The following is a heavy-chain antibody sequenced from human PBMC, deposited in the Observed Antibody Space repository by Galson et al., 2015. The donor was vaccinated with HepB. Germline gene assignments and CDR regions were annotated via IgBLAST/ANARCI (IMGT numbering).Heavy chain of an antibody. D-gene: IGHD1-20*01. CDR1: GDSVSSNIDA. Sequence: CAISGDSVSSNIDAWNWIRQSPSRGLEWLGRTYYRSKWFNEYSVSVESRISINPDTSNNQFSLHLNSVTPEDTAVYYCARGRYNSFDFWGQGTLVTVSS. V-gene: IGHV6-1*01. J-gene: IGHJ4*02. CDR3: ARGRYNSFDF. CDR2: TYYRSKWFN.